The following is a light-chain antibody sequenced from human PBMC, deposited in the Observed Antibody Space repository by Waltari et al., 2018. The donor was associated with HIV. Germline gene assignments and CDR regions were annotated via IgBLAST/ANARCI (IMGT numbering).Light chain of an antibody. V-gene: IGLV1-40*01. CDR1: NSNIGAGYD. J-gene: IGLJ3*02. CDR3: QSYDNNLSGLWV. CDR2: GDS. Sequence: SVLTQPPSVSGAPGQWVTISCTGNNSNIGAGYDVHWYRQFPGAAPELVVYGDSIRPVGVPDRFSGSKSGVSASLDISGLQTEDEGDYYCQSYDNNLSGLWVFGGGTKLTVL.